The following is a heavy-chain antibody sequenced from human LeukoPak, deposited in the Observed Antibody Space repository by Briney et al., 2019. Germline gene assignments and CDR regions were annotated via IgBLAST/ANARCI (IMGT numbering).Heavy chain of an antibody. CDR1: GFTFSSYW. J-gene: IGHJ4*02. V-gene: IGHV3-7*01. D-gene: IGHD4-17*01. Sequence: GGSLRLSCAAPGFTFSSYWMSWVRQAPGKGLEWVANIKQDGSEKYFVDSMKGRFTISRDNAKNSLYLQMNSLRAEDTAVYYCARDLDYGDYYFDYWGQGTLVTVSS. CDR3: ARDLDYGDYYFDY. CDR2: IKQDGSEK.